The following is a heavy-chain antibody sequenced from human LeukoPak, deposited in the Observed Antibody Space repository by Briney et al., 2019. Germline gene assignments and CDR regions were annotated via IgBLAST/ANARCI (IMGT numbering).Heavy chain of an antibody. Sequence: GGSLRLSCAASGFAFSSYWMTWIRQAPGKGLEWVATIKQDGSEKYYVDSVKGRFTISRDNPKNSLNLQMNSLRADDTAVYYCAREVGGGATNYFDYWGQGTLVTVSS. CDR1: GFAFSSYW. CDR2: IKQDGSEK. CDR3: AREVGGGATNYFDY. D-gene: IGHD1-26*01. V-gene: IGHV3-7*05. J-gene: IGHJ4*02.